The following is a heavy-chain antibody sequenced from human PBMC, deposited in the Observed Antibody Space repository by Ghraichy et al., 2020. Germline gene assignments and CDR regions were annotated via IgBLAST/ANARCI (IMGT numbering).Heavy chain of an antibody. J-gene: IGHJ2*01. Sequence: SQTLSLTCTVSGGSISSGPYFWSWIRQSPEKGLEWIGYFYRTGITNYNPSLVSRVTISGDTSKNQFSLTLNSVTAADTAIYYCARDLTEDLYRYFDLWSRGTLVTVSS. D-gene: IGHD2-21*02. CDR3: ARDLTEDLYRYFDL. CDR2: FYRTGIT. CDR1: GGSISSGPYF. V-gene: IGHV4-61*01.